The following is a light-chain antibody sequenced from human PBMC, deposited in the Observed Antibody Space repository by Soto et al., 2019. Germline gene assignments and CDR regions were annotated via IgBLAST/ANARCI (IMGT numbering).Light chain of an antibody. Sequence: QAVVTQPPSVSGAPGQRVTISCTGSSSNIGAGYDVHWCQQLPGTAPKLLIYGNSNRPSGVPDRFSGSKSGTSASLAITGLQAEDEADYYCQSYDSSLSGAVFGGGTQLTVL. J-gene: IGLJ7*01. V-gene: IGLV1-40*01. CDR3: QSYDSSLSGAV. CDR2: GNS. CDR1: SSNIGAGYD.